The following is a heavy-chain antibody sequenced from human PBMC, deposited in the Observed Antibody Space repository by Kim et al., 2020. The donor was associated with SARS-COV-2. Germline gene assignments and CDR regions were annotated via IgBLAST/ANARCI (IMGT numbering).Heavy chain of an antibody. CDR3: ARESVYDFWSGPQGMDV. CDR1: GGSISSYY. J-gene: IGHJ6*02. D-gene: IGHD3-3*01. V-gene: IGHV4-4*07. CDR2: IYTSGST. Sequence: SETLSLTCTVSGGSISSYYWSWIRQPAGKGLEWIGRIYTSGSTNYNPSLKSRVTMSVDTSKNQFSLKLSSVTAADTAVYYCARESVYDFWSGPQGMDVWGQGTTVTVSS.